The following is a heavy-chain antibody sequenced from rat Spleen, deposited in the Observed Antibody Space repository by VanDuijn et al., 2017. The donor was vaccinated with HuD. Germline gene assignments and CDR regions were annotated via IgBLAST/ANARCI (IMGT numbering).Heavy chain of an antibody. V-gene: IGHV5-7*01. D-gene: IGHD1-9*01. CDR3: TRGHGYNYDWFAY. Sequence: EVQLVESGGGLVQPGRSLKLSCAASGFTFSDYNMAWVRQAPKKGLEWVATISYDGSSTYYRDSVRGRFTISRDNAKNTLYLQMNSLRSEDTATYYCTRGHGYNYDWFAYWGRGTLVTVSS. CDR2: ISYDGSST. CDR1: GFTFSDYN. J-gene: IGHJ3*01.